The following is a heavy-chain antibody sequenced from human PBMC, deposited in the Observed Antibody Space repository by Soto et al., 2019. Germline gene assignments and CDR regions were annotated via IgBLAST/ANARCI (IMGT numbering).Heavy chain of an antibody. Sequence: QVQLVQSGAAVKKPGASVKVSCKASGYTFTSYGFSWVRQAPGQGLEGMGWISAYNGNTNYAQKLQGRVTMTTDTSTSTAYMELRSLRSDDPALYYFASYHLNSSDYGMDVWGQGTTVTVSS. CDR1: GYTFTSYG. D-gene: IGHD1-20*01. CDR3: ASYHLNSSDYGMDV. CDR2: ISAYNGNT. V-gene: IGHV1-18*01. J-gene: IGHJ6*02.